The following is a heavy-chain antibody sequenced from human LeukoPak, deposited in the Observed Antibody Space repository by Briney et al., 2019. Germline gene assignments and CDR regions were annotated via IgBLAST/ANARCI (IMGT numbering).Heavy chain of an antibody. Sequence: SETLSLTCGVSGGSITNTNYWTWVRQPPGKGLEWIGEVNLQGSTNYNPSLMGRVAISVDTSENHISLQLTSVTAADTAVYYCAREGGPYRPLDYSGQGTLVTGSS. CDR1: GGSITNTNY. CDR2: VNLQGST. V-gene: IGHV4-4*02. J-gene: IGHJ4*02. CDR3: AREGGPYRPLDY.